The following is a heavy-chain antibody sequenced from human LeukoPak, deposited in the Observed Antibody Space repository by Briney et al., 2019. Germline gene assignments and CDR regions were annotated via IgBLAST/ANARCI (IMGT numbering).Heavy chain of an antibody. CDR2: ISDNGVYT. J-gene: IGHJ4*02. CDR3: AKWGADKVEWRHYVDS. D-gene: IGHD3-16*01. CDR1: GSTFNKYI. V-gene: IGHV3-23*01. Sequence: GGSLRLSCAVSGSTFNKYIMSWVRQAPGKGLEWVSGISDNGVYTAYAGSVEGRFTISRDNSKNTLYMQMNSLRAEDTAIYYCAKWGADKVEWRHYVDSWGQGTLVIVSS.